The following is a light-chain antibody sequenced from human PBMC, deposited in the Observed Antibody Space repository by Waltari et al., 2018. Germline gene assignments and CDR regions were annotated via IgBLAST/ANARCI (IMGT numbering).Light chain of an antibody. CDR2: EDT. J-gene: IGLJ3*02. CDR3: CSYSRSSPWV. CDR1: SRDSAGFTI. Sequence: SALTQPASVYGSPGQSITISCTGTSRDSAGFTIVSRFQQYPGKAPKLMIYEDTERPSGVSSRFSGSKSGNTASLSISGLQAEDEADYHCCSYSRSSPWVFGGGTKLTVL. V-gene: IGLV2-23*01.